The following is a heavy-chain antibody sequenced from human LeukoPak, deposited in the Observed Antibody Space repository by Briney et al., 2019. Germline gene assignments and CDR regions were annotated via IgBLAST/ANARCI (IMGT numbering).Heavy chain of an antibody. Sequence: SETLSLTCTVSGGSISRSSYYWSWIRQPPGKGLEWIGEINHSGSTNYNPSLKSRVTISVDTSKNQFSLKLSSVTAADTAVYYCARGIGAYAFDIWGQGTMVTVSS. CDR3: ARGIGAYAFDI. J-gene: IGHJ3*02. CDR1: GGSISRSSYY. V-gene: IGHV4-39*07. CDR2: INHSGST. D-gene: IGHD4-17*01.